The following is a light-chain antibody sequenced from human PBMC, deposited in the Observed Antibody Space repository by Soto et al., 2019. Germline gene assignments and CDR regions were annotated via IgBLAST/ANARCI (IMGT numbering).Light chain of an antibody. Sequence: EILVTQSPSTISFSPWQTAALSCRASQSFASHLAWYQQKPGQPPRLLIYDASNRAAGVPARFSGSGSGTDFTLTISSLEPEDFAIYHCQQRHNWLLTFGGGTKVDIK. CDR2: DAS. CDR3: QQRHNWLLT. V-gene: IGKV3-11*01. CDR1: QSFASH. J-gene: IGKJ4*01.